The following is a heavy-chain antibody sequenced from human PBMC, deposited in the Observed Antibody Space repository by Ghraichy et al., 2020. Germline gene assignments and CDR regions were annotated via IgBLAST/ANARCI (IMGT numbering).Heavy chain of an antibody. V-gene: IGHV3-23*01. D-gene: IGHD6-13*01. CDR2: ISGSGGST. CDR1: GFTFSSYA. Sequence: GGSLRLSCVTSGFTFSSYAMNWVRQAPGKGLEWVSGISGSGGSTYYADSVKGRFTISRDNSKNTVYVQMNSPRAEDTAVYYCAKDGGLAYSSSWYGIDYWGQGTLVTVSS. J-gene: IGHJ4*02. CDR3: AKDGGLAYSSSWYGIDY.